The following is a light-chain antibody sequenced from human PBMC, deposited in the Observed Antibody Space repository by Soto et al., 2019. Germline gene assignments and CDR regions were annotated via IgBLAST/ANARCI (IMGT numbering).Light chain of an antibody. V-gene: IGKV3-20*01. CDR1: QSVSSSY. CDR3: QQYGSSPPT. CDR2: GAS. Sequence: KQTLGTVSLERRERSSRCCRASQSVSSSYLAWYQQKPGQAPRLLIYGASSRATGIPDRFSGSGSGTDFTLTISRLEPEDFAVYYCQQYGSSPPTFGQGTKVDI. J-gene: IGKJ1*01.